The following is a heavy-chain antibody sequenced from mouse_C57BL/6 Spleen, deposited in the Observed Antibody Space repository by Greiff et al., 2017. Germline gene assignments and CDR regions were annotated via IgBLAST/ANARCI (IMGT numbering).Heavy chain of an antibody. Sequence: QVQLQQPGAELVRPGSSVKLSCKASGYTFTSYWMDWVKQRPGQGLEWIGNIYPSDSETHYNQKFKDKATLTVDKSSSTAYMQLSSLTSEDSAVYYCARGNFITTVVDWGQGTLVTVSA. V-gene: IGHV1-61*01. CDR2: IYPSDSET. J-gene: IGHJ3*01. D-gene: IGHD1-1*01. CDR1: GYTFTSYW. CDR3: ARGNFITTVVD.